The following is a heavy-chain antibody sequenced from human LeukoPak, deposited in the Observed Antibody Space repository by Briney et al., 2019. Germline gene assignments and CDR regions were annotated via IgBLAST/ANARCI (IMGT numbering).Heavy chain of an antibody. Sequence: GGSLRLSCAASGFTFSSYGMHWVRQAPGKGLEWVAFIRYDGSNKYYADSVKGRFTISRDNSKNTLYLQMNSLRAEDTAVYYCARGGPEAYYYYMDVWGKGTTVTISS. CDR1: GFTFSSYG. J-gene: IGHJ6*03. D-gene: IGHD3-16*01. CDR3: ARGGPEAYYYYMDV. CDR2: IRYDGSNK. V-gene: IGHV3-30*02.